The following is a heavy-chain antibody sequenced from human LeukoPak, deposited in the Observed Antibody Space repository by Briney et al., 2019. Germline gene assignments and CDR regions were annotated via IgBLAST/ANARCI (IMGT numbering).Heavy chain of an antibody. J-gene: IGHJ3*02. CDR1: GYTFSHYS. D-gene: IGHD3-16*02. V-gene: IGHV3-21*01. CDR3: VSGNDPDSTWENYRLDAFDI. Sequence: GGSLRLSCAASGYTFSHYSVNWVRQAPGKGLEWVSSISSTSDYIYYADSVKGRFTISRDNTKSSLYLQMNSLRAEDTAVYYCVSGNDPDSTWENYRLDAFDIWGQGTTVIVSS. CDR2: ISSTSDYI.